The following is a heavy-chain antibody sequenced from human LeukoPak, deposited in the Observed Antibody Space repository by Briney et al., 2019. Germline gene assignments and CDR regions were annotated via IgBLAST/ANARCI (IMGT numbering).Heavy chain of an antibody. J-gene: IGHJ3*02. CDR1: GYSISSGYY. CDR3: ARSMYCSGGSCYSLGDI. CDR2: INHSGST. Sequence: PSETLSLTCTVSGYSISSGYYWSWIRQPPGKGLEWIGEINHSGSTNYNPSLKSRVTISVDTSKNQFSLKLSSVTAADTAVYYCARSMYCSGGSCYSLGDIWGQGTMVTVSS. V-gene: IGHV4-38-2*02. D-gene: IGHD2-15*01.